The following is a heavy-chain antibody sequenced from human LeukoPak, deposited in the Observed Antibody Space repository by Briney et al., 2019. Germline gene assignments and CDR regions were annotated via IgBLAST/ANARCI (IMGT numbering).Heavy chain of an antibody. CDR2: IYPGDSDT. D-gene: IGHD2-2*01. Sequence: GESLKISCKGSGYSFTSYWIGWVRQMPGKGLEWMGIIYPGDSDTSYSPSFQGQVTISADKSISTAYLQWSSLKASDTAMYYCARRLGYCSSTSCYWWFDPWGQGTLVTVSS. J-gene: IGHJ5*02. CDR1: GYSFTSYW. CDR3: ARRLGYCSSTSCYWWFDP. V-gene: IGHV5-51*01.